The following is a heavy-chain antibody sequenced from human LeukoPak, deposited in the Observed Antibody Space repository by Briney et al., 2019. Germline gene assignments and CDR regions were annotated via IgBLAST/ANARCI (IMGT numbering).Heavy chain of an antibody. CDR3: ARDRDMITFGGVLGY. D-gene: IGHD3-16*01. Sequence: SETLSLTCTVSGGSISSYYWSWIRQPAGKGLEWIGRIYTSGSTNYNPSLKSRVTMSVDTSKNQFSLKLSSATAADTAVYYCARDRDMITFGGVLGYWGQGTLVTVSS. V-gene: IGHV4-4*07. CDR2: IYTSGST. J-gene: IGHJ4*02. CDR1: GGSISSYY.